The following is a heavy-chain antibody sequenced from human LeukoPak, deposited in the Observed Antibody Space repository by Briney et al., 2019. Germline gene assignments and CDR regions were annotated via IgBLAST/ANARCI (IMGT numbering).Heavy chain of an antibody. CDR3: ARQWSCSSTSCYVSGDWFDP. J-gene: IGHJ5*02. CDR2: IYPGDSDT. Sequence: GESLKISCKGSGYSFTSYWIGWVRQMPGKGLEWMGIIYPGDSDTRYSPSFQGQVTISADKSISTAYLQWSSLKASDTAMYYCARQWSCSSTSCYVSGDWFDPWGQGILVTVSS. CDR1: GYSFTSYW. V-gene: IGHV5-51*01. D-gene: IGHD2-2*01.